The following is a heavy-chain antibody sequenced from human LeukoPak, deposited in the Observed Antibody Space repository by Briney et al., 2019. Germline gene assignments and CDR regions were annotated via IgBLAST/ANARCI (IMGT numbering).Heavy chain of an antibody. D-gene: IGHD3-3*01. CDR2: IYYSGST. J-gene: IGHJ4*02. CDR3: ALLNRITIFGVV. CDR1: GGSISSGDYY. V-gene: IGHV4-30-4*08. Sequence: SETLSLTCTVSGGSISSGDYYWSWIRQPPGKGLEWIGYIYYSGSTYYNPSLKSRVTISVDTSKNQFSLKLSSVTAADTAVYYCALLNRITIFGVVWGQGTLVTVSS.